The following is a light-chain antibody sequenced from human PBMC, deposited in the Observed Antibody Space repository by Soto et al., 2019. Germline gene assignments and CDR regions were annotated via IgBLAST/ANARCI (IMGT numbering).Light chain of an antibody. CDR1: QTISSW. CDR2: DAS. J-gene: IGKJ4*01. V-gene: IGKV1-5*01. Sequence: DIQMTQSPSTLSASLGDRVTITCRASQTISSWLAWYQQKPGKAPNLLIYDASSLQSGVPSRFSGSGSGTHFTLTISSLQPDDFATYYCIQDYNYSLTFGRGTKVDIK. CDR3: IQDYNYSLT.